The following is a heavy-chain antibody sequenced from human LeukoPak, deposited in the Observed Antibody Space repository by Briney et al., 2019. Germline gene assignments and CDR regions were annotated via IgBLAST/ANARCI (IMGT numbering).Heavy chain of an antibody. D-gene: IGHD3-3*01. J-gene: IGHJ4*02. V-gene: IGHV4-39*01. CDR2: IHHNGNT. Sequence: SETLSLTCTVSGGSISTSDFSWGWVRQPPGKGLEWIGNIHHNGNTYFNPSLKSRVTISTDTSKNQFSLKLSSVTAADTAVYYCAIGADFWSGYDATKDYWGQGTLVTVSS. CDR3: AIGADFWSGYDATKDY. CDR1: GGSISTSDFS.